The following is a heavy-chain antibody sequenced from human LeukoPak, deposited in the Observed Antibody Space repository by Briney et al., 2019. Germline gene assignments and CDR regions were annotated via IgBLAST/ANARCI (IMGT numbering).Heavy chain of an antibody. J-gene: IGHJ4*02. V-gene: IGHV3-21*01. CDR3: AREGSGVAGHFDY. CDR2: ISSSSSYI. CDR1: GFTFSSYR. Sequence: PGGSLRLSCAASGFTFSSYRMNWVRRAPGKGLEWVSSISSSSSYIYYADSVKGQFTISRDNAKNSLYLQMNSLRAEDTAVYYCAREGSGVAGHFDYWGQGTLVTVSS. D-gene: IGHD6-19*01.